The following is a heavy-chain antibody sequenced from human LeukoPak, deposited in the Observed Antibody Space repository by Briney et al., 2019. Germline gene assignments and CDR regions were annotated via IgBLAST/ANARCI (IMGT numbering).Heavy chain of an antibody. Sequence: GGSLRLSCAASGFTFSSYAMSWVRQAPGKGLEWVSAISGSGGSTYYADSVKGRFTISRDNSKNTLYLQMNSLRAEDTAVYYCARDYLGYYYDSSGPDYFDYWGQGTLVTVSS. D-gene: IGHD3-22*01. CDR3: ARDYLGYYYDSSGPDYFDY. CDR1: GFTFSSYA. J-gene: IGHJ4*02. V-gene: IGHV3-23*01. CDR2: ISGSGGST.